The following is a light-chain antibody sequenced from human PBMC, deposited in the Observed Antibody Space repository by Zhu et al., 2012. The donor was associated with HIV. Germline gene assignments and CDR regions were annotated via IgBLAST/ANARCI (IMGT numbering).Light chain of an antibody. CDR1: QSVSSTY. CDR3: QQYGNSLWT. J-gene: IGKJ1*01. V-gene: IGKV3-20*01. CDR2: GAS. Sequence: EIVLTQSPGTLSLSPGERATLSCRASQSVSSTYLAWYQQKPGQAPRLLIYGASSRATGIPGRFSGSGSGTDFTLTISRLEPEDFALYYCQQYGNSLWTFGQGTKVEI.